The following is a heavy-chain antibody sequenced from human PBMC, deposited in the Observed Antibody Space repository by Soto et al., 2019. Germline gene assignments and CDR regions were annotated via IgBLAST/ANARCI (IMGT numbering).Heavy chain of an antibody. D-gene: IGHD6-19*01. CDR1: GFTFSSYA. J-gene: IGHJ4*02. Sequence: QVQLVESGGGVVQPGRSLRLSCAASGFTFSSYAMHWVRQAPGKGLEWVAVISYDGSNKYYADSVKVRFTISRDNSKNTLYLQMNSLRAEDTAVYYCARAGGYSSGKEFDYWGQGTLVTVSS. V-gene: IGHV3-30-3*01. CDR2: ISYDGSNK. CDR3: ARAGGYSSGKEFDY.